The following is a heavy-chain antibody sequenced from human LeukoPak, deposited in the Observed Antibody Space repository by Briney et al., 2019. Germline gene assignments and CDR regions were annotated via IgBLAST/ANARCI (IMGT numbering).Heavy chain of an antibody. CDR1: GFTFSSYG. CDR3: AKGSYCGGDCYFMDY. J-gene: IGHJ4*02. Sequence: GGSLRLSCAASGFTFSSYGVHWVRQAPGKGLEWVAVISYDGSNKYYADSVKGRFTISRDNSKNTLYLQMNSLRAEDTAVYYCAKGSYCGGDCYFMDYWGQGTLVTVSS. CDR2: ISYDGSNK. D-gene: IGHD2-21*02. V-gene: IGHV3-30*18.